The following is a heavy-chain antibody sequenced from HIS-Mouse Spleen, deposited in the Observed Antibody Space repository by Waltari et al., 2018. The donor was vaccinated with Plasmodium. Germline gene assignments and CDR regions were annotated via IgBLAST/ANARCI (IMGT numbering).Heavy chain of an antibody. D-gene: IGHD1-26*01. CDR2: ISAYNGKT. CDR1: GSTFTSSG. J-gene: IGHJ4*02. Sequence: VQLVQSGAEVKKPGASVKVSCKASGSTFTSSGISWVRQAPGQGLEWMGWISAYNGKTNYAQKLQGRVTMTTDTSTSTAYVELRSLRSDDTAVYYCARLLPWVHGHFDYWGQGTLVTVSS. CDR3: ARLLPWVHGHFDY. V-gene: IGHV1-18*01.